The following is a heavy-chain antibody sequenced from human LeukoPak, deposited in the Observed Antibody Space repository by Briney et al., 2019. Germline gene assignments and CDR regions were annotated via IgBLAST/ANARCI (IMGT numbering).Heavy chain of an antibody. J-gene: IGHJ4*02. CDR2: ISGSGGST. V-gene: IGHV3-23*01. D-gene: IGHD3-22*01. CDR3: AKIRDYYDSSALAYYFDY. CDR1: GFTFSSYS. Sequence: PGGSLRLSCAASGFTFSSYSMNWVRQAPGKGLEWVSAISGSGGSTYYADSVKGRFTISRDNSKNTPYLQMNSLRAEDTAVYYCAKIRDYYDSSALAYYFDYWGQGTLVTVSS.